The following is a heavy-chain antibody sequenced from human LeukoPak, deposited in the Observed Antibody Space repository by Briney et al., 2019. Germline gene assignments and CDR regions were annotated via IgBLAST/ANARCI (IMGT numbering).Heavy chain of an antibody. Sequence: PSETLSLTCAVYGGSFSGYYWSWIRQPPGKGLEWIGEINHSGSTNYNPSLKSRVTISVDTTKNQFSLKLSSVTAADTAVYYCARDVGTRYYYYGMAVWGQGTTVTVSS. V-gene: IGHV4-34*01. CDR3: ARDVGTRYYYYGMAV. CDR1: GGSFSGYY. D-gene: IGHD2-2*01. J-gene: IGHJ6*02. CDR2: INHSGST.